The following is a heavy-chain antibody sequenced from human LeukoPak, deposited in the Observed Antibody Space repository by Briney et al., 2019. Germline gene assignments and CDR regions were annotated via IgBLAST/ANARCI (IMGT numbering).Heavy chain of an antibody. Sequence: SETLSLTCAVYGGSFSGYYWSWIRQPPGKGLEWIGEINHSGSTNYNPSLKSRVTISVDTSKNQFSLKLSSVTAADTAVYYCARERYGSGRDAFDIWGQGTMVTVSS. J-gene: IGHJ3*02. CDR2: INHSGST. V-gene: IGHV4-34*01. CDR1: GGSFSGYY. CDR3: ARERYGSGRDAFDI. D-gene: IGHD3-10*01.